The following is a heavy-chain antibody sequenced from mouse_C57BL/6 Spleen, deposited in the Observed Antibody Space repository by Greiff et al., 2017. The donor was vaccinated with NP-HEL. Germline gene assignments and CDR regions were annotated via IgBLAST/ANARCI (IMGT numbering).Heavy chain of an antibody. D-gene: IGHD2-10*01. CDR2: ISSGSSTI. J-gene: IGHJ4*01. V-gene: IGHV5-17*01. Sequence: EVQWVESGGGLVKPGGSLKLSCAASGFTFSDYGMHWVRQAPEKGLEWVAYISSGSSTIYYADTVKGRFTISRDNAKNTLFLQMTSLRSEDTAMYYCATYYGNYRYYAMDYWGQGTSVTVSS. CDR1: GFTFSDYG. CDR3: ATYYGNYRYYAMDY.